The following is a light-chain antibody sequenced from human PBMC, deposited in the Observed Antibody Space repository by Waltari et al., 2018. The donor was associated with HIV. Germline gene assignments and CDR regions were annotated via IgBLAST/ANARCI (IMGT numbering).Light chain of an antibody. J-gene: IGLJ3*02. CDR2: EVT. Sequence: QSVLTQPASVSGSPGQSITISCTGTNSDVGGYGYVSWYQQHPGKAPKLLIYEVTHRPSGISSRFSGSKSGSTASMTISGLQAEDEADYYCSSYTATTAILFGGGTKVTVL. CDR1: NSDVGGYGY. V-gene: IGLV2-14*01. CDR3: SSYTATTAIL.